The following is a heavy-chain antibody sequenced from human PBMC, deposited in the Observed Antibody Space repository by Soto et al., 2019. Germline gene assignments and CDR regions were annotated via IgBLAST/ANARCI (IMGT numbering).Heavy chain of an antibody. Sequence: GGSLRLSCTASGFTFGDYAMSWVRQAPGKGLEWVGFIRSNAYGGTAGYAASVKGRFAISRDDSKSIAYLQMNSLESEDTALYYCTRDLSPPSSCGGDCYGMDVWGQGTTVTVSS. V-gene: IGHV3-49*04. CDR3: TRDLSPPSSCGGDCYGMDV. CDR1: GFTFGDYA. J-gene: IGHJ6*02. CDR2: IRSNAYGGTA. D-gene: IGHD2-21*01.